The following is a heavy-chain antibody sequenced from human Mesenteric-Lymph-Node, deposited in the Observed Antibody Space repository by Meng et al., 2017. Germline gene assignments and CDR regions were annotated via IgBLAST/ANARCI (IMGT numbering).Heavy chain of an antibody. V-gene: IGHV4-34*01. CDR2: INHSGST. D-gene: IGHD6-19*01. CDR1: GGSFSGYY. Sequence: SETLSLTCAVYGGSFSGYYWSWIRQPPGKGLEWIGEINHSGSTNYNPSLKSRVTISVDTSKNQFSLKLSSVTAADTAVYYCARDISGWFFDSWGQGTLVTVSS. CDR3: ARDISGWFFDS. J-gene: IGHJ4*02.